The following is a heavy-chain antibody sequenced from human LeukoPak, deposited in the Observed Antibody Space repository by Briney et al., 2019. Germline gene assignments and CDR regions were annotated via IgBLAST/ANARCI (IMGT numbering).Heavy chain of an antibody. CDR1: GGSISSSNW. D-gene: IGHD2-15*01. V-gene: IGHV4-4*02. J-gene: IGHJ6*03. Sequence: PSDTLSLTCTVSGGSISSSNWWGWVRPPPGKGLEGIGEIYHSGSTKYKPSLKRRDHISGEKSKNHLSLKLSSVTASDTAVYYCARGYCSGGSCYSYYYYSYMDVWGKGTTVTVSS. CDR2: IYHSGST. CDR3: ARGYCSGGSCYSYYYYSYMDV.